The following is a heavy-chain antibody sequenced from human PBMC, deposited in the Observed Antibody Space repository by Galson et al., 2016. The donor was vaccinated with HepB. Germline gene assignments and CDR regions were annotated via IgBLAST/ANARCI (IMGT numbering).Heavy chain of an antibody. CDR2: IYSGGNT. CDR3: ATGVGELSFDI. J-gene: IGHJ3*02. D-gene: IGHD3-16*02. Sequence: SLRLSCAASGFTVSNNYMTWVRQAPGKGLEWVSLIYSGGNTGYADSVKGRFTISRDNSKNTLYLQMNSLRAEDTAVYYCATGVGELSFDIWGQGTMVTVSS. V-gene: IGHV3-53*01. CDR1: GFTVSNNY.